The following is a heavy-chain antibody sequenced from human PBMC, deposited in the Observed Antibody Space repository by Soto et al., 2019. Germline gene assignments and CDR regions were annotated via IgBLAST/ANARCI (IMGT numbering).Heavy chain of an antibody. CDR3: AAYSGSWGHAFDI. CDR1: SGTVSSYF. Sequence: LTCTACSGTVSSYFWSWLRKTQGKGLEWTGYIYYSGSTIYRPSLTSRVTISVDTSKNQFSLKLSSVTAADTAVYYCAAYSGSWGHAFDIWVHVT. J-gene: IGHJ3*02. D-gene: IGHD1-26*01. CDR2: IYYSGST. V-gene: IGHV4-59*02.